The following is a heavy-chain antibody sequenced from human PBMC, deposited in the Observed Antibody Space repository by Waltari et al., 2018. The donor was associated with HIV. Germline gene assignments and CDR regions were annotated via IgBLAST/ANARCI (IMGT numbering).Heavy chain of an antibody. D-gene: IGHD1-26*01. CDR3: AINRGLGVGATYFDY. Sequence: QLQLQEPGPGLVKPSETLSLTCTVSGGSISSSSYYWGWIRQPPGKGLEWIGSIYYSGSTYYNPSLKSRVTISVDTSKNQFSLKLSSVTAADTAVYYCAINRGLGVGATYFDYWGQGTLVTVSS. J-gene: IGHJ4*02. CDR1: GGSISSSSYY. CDR2: IYYSGST. V-gene: IGHV4-39*01.